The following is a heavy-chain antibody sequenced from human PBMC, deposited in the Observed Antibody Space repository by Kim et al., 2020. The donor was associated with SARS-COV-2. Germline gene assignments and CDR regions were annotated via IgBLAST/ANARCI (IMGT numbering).Heavy chain of an antibody. Sequence: SETLSLTCSVSGRSITTSSYYWGWIRQPPGKGLEWIGSSHYTGSTSYNPSLKSRVTIFVDTSKNQFSLRLTSVTAADTAVYYCVADSSGDPIIDFDFWGQGTLVTVSS. CDR3: VADSSGDPIIDFDF. CDR2: SHYTGST. D-gene: IGHD3-22*01. CDR1: GRSITTSSYY. J-gene: IGHJ4*02. V-gene: IGHV4-39*01.